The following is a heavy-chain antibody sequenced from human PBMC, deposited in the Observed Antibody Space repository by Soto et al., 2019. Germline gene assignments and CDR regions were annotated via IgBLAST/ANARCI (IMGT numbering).Heavy chain of an antibody. Sequence: GASVKVSCKASGYTFTSYDINWVRQATGQGLEWMGWMNPNSGNTGYAQKFQGRVTMTRNTSISTAYMELSSLRSEDTAVYYCARVLLWFGEHHYYYYGMDVWGQGTTVT. CDR3: ARVLLWFGEHHYYYYGMDV. CDR1: GYTFTSYD. J-gene: IGHJ6*02. V-gene: IGHV1-8*01. D-gene: IGHD3-10*01. CDR2: MNPNSGNT.